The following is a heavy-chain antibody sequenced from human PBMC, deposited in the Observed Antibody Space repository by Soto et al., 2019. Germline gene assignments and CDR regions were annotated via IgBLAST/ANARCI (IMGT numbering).Heavy chain of an antibody. CDR3: ARRNDYGDYVGY. Sequence: SETLSLTCTVSGGSISSSSYYWGWIRQPPGKGLECIGSIYYSGSTYYNPSLKSRVTISVDTSKNQFSLKLSSVTAADTAVYYCARRNDYGDYVGYWGQGTLVTVSS. J-gene: IGHJ4*02. V-gene: IGHV4-39*01. D-gene: IGHD4-17*01. CDR2: IYYSGST. CDR1: GGSISSSSYY.